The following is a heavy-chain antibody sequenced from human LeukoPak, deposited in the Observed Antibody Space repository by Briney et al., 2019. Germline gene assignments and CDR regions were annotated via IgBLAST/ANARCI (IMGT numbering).Heavy chain of an antibody. CDR1: GFNSEDHA. Sequence: PGGSLRLSCVVSGFNSEDHAMHWVRQAPGKGLEWVSGIYWSSSGTGYADSVKGRFTVSRDSAKNTVYLQMNSLRAEDTAVYYCVSFYETYWGRGTLVTVSS. V-gene: IGHV3-9*02. CDR3: VSFYETY. D-gene: IGHD2/OR15-2a*01. CDR2: IYWSSSGT. J-gene: IGHJ4*02.